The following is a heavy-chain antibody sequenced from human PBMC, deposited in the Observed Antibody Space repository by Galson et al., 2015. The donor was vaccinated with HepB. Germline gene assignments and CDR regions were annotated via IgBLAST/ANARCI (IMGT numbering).Heavy chain of an antibody. Sequence: SLRLSCAASGFTFSDYGMHWVRQAPGKGLEWVAVISYDASRRNYADSVKGRFTISRDNSKNTLYVQVNSLRAEDAAVYYCAKGPGYTVTTKTYFDYWGQGTLVTVSS. V-gene: IGHV3-30*18. CDR2: ISYDASRR. CDR3: AKGPGYTVTTKTYFDY. D-gene: IGHD4-17*01. CDR1: GFTFSDYG. J-gene: IGHJ4*02.